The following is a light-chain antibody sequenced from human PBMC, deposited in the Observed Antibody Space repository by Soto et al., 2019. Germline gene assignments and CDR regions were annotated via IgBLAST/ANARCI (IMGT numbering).Light chain of an antibody. J-gene: IGLJ2*01. Sequence: QSALTQPASVSGSPGQSITISCTGTSGDIGAYNYVSWYQQHPGKAPKLMIYEVSKRPSGVPDRFSGSKSGNTASLTVSGLQAEDDSDYYCSSYAGSNNVVFGGGTKLTVL. CDR1: SGDIGAYNY. V-gene: IGLV2-8*01. CDR2: EVS. CDR3: SSYAGSNNVV.